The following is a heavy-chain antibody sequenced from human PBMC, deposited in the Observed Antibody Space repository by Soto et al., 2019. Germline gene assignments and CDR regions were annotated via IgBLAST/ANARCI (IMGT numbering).Heavy chain of an antibody. Sequence: SVKVSCKASGGTFSSYAISWVRQAPGQGLEWMGGIIPIFGTANYAQKFQGRVTITADESTSTAYMELSSLRSEDTAVYYCARGTSPFPSRAYYYYGMDVWGQGTTVTVSS. V-gene: IGHV1-69*13. CDR3: ARGTSPFPSRAYYYYGMDV. D-gene: IGHD1-1*01. CDR1: GGTFSSYA. CDR2: IIPIFGTA. J-gene: IGHJ6*02.